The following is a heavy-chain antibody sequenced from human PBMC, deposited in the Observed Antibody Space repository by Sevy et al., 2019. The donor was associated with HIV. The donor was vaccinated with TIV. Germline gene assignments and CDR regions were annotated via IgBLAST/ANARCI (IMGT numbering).Heavy chain of an antibody. CDR2: ISSSSSYI. Sequence: GGSLRLSCAASGFTFSSYSMNWVRQAPGKGLEWVSSISSSSSYIYYAHSVKGRFTISRDNAKNSLYLQMNSLRAEDTAVYYCARVDYDILTGLASDYYYYGMDVWGQGTTVTVSS. V-gene: IGHV3-21*01. D-gene: IGHD3-9*01. CDR3: ARVDYDILTGLASDYYYYGMDV. CDR1: GFTFSSYS. J-gene: IGHJ6*02.